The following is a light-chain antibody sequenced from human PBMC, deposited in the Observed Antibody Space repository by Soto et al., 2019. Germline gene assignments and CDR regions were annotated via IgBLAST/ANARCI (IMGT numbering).Light chain of an antibody. CDR3: SSYASSSTIYV. Sequence: QSALTQPASVSGSPGQSITISCTGTSSDIGDYNYVSWYQQRPGKAPKLMIYDVSNRPSGVSNRFSGSKSGSTASLTISGLQAEDEAEYYCSSYASSSTIYVFGTGTKLTV. CDR1: SSDIGDYNY. CDR2: DVS. J-gene: IGLJ1*01. V-gene: IGLV2-14*01.